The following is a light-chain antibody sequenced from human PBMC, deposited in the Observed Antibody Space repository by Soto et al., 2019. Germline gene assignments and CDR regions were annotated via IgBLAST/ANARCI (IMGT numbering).Light chain of an antibody. CDR3: NSYTTSSTFYV. V-gene: IGLV2-14*01. Sequence: QSVLTQPASVSGSPGQSITISCTGTSSDVGGYKYVSWYQQHPGKAPKLMIYEVSNRPSGVSNRFSGSKSGNTASLTISGLQAEDEADYYCNSYTTSSTFYVFGTGTKVTVL. CDR2: EVS. J-gene: IGLJ1*01. CDR1: SSDVGGYKY.